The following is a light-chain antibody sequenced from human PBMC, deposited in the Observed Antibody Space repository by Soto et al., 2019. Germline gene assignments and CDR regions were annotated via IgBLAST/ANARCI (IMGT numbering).Light chain of an antibody. CDR1: SSDVGGYNY. V-gene: IGLV2-14*01. CDR2: DVS. Sequence: QSALTQPASVSGSPGQSITISCTGTSSDVGGYNYVSWYQQHPGKAPKLMIYDVSNRPSGVSNSFSGSKSGNTASLTISGLRSEEEADYHCRSYTSSSQILDFGGGPQRTVL. CDR3: RSYTSSSQILD. J-gene: IGLJ7*01.